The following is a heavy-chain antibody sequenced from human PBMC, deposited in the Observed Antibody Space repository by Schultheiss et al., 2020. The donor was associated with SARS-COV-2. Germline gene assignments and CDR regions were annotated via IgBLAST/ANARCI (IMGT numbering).Heavy chain of an antibody. Sequence: SQTLSLTCTVSGYSISSGGYYWSWIRQHPGKGLEWIGYIYYSGSTYYNPSLKSRVTISVDTSKNQFSLKLSSVTAADTAVYYCARVAPKVAIDYWGQGTLVTVSS. V-gene: IGHV4-31*03. CDR1: GYSISSGGYY. J-gene: IGHJ4*02. CDR3: ARVAPKVAIDY. CDR2: IYYSGST.